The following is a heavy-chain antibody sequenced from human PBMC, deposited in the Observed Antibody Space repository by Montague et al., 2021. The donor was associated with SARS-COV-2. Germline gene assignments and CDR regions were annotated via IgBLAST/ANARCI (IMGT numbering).Heavy chain of an antibody. Sequence: SETLSLTCTVSGGSISSYYWSWIRRPPGKGLEWIGYIYYSGSTNYNPSLKSRVTISVDTSKNQFSLKLSSVTAADTAVYYCAREVRYYYDSSGPGAFDIWGQGTMVTVPS. CDR3: AREVRYYYDSSGPGAFDI. V-gene: IGHV4-59*01. CDR2: IYYSGST. J-gene: IGHJ3*02. D-gene: IGHD3-22*01. CDR1: GGSISSYY.